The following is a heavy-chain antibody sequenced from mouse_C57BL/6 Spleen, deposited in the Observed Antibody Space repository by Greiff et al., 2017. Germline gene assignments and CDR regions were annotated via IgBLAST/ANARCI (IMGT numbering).Heavy chain of an antibody. D-gene: IGHD2-4*01. CDR1: GYAFSSSW. J-gene: IGHJ3*01. CDR3: ATIYDYDGEFAY. Sequence: VQLQQSGPELVKPGASVKISCKASGYAFSSSWMNWVKQRPGQGLEWIGRIYPGDGDTNYNGKFKGKATLTADKSSSTAYMQLSSLTSEDSAVYFCATIYDYDGEFAYWGQGTLVTVSA. V-gene: IGHV1-82*01. CDR2: IYPGDGDT.